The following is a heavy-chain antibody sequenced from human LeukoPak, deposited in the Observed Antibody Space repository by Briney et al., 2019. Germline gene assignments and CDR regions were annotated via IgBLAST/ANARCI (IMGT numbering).Heavy chain of an antibody. D-gene: IGHD6-6*01. CDR3: ASSEYSSSSWIYYYYYMDV. CDR1: GGTFSSYA. J-gene: IGHJ6*03. CDR2: IIPIFGTA. Sequence: SVKVSCKASGGTFSSYAISLVRQAPGQGLEWMGRIIPIFGTANYAQKFQGRVTITTDESTSTAYMELSSLRSEDTAVYYCASSEYSSSSWIYYYYYMDVWGKGTTVTVSS. V-gene: IGHV1-69*05.